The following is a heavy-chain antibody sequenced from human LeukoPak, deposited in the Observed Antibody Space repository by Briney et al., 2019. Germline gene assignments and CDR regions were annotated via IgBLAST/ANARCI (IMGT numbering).Heavy chain of an antibody. CDR1: GGFIINGKW. CDR2: ISHSGSP. D-gene: IGHD6-13*01. J-gene: IGHJ6*02. V-gene: IGHV4/OR15-8*01. CDR3: ARASSSWYPVDYGMDV. Sequence: PSETLSLTCGVSGGFIINGKWWSWVRQPPGKGLEWIGEISHSGSPNYNPSLKGRLTISVDTAKNQFSLKLSSVTAADTAVYYCARASSSWYPVDYGMDVWGQGTTVTVSS.